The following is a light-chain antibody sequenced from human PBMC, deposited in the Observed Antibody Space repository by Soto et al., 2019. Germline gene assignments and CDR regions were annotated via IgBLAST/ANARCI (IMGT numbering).Light chain of an antibody. CDR3: QQYGSSAPIT. CDR2: GAS. CDR1: QSVSSSY. V-gene: IGKV3-20*01. Sequence: ERVMTQSPATLSVSPGERATRSCRASQSVSSSYLAWYQQKPGQAPRLLIYGASIRATGIPDRFSGSGSGTDFTLTISRLEPEDFALYFCQQYGSSAPITFGQGTRLEIK. J-gene: IGKJ5*01.